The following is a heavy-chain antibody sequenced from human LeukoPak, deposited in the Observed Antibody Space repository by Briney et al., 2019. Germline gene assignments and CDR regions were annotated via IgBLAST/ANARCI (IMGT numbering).Heavy chain of an antibody. CDR3: ARDQGGYKPFDY. V-gene: IGHV4-59*01. CDR2: IYYSGYT. CDR1: GGSISNYY. Sequence: SETLSLTCTVSGGSISNYYWSWIRQPPGKGLEWIGYIYYSGYTNYNPSLKSRVTMSVDTSKNQFSLKLSSVTAADTAVYYCARDQGGYKPFDYWGQGTLVTVSS. J-gene: IGHJ4*02. D-gene: IGHD5-24*01.